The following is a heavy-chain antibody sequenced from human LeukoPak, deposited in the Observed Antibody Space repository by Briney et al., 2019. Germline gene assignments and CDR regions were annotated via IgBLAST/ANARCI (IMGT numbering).Heavy chain of an antibody. D-gene: IGHD6-13*01. CDR1: GYTFTGYY. CDR2: INPNSGGT. Sequence: GASVKVSCKASGYTFTGYYMHWVRQAPGQGLEWMGRINPNSGGTNYAQKFQGRVTMTRDTSISTAYMELSRLRSDDTAVYYCARVPSSSWSRLDRGDPWGQGTLVTVSS. J-gene: IGHJ5*02. CDR3: ARVPSSSWSRLDRGDP. V-gene: IGHV1-2*06.